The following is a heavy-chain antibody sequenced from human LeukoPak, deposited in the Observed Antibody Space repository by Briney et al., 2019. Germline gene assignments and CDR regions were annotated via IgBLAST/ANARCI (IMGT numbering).Heavy chain of an antibody. D-gene: IGHD6-19*01. CDR1: GFTFSSYW. CDR3: AREFYSSGWYAYDAFDI. J-gene: IGHJ3*02. V-gene: IGHV3-7*01. Sequence: PGGSLRLSCAASGFTFSSYWMSWVRQAPGKGLEWVANIKQDGSEKYYVDSVKGRFTISRDNAKNSLYLQMNSLRAEDTAVYYCAREFYSSGWYAYDAFDIWGQGTMVTVSS. CDR2: IKQDGSEK.